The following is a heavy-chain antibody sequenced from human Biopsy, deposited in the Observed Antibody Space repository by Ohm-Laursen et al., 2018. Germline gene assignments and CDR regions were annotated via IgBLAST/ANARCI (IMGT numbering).Heavy chain of an antibody. CDR2: INDSGRT. D-gene: IGHD3-10*01. CDR3: AHGSGSYYKWDF. CDR1: GGSFSGYY. V-gene: IGHV4-34*01. Sequence: GTLSLTCGVYGGSFSGYYCSWIRQPPGKGLEWIGEINDSGRTNYNPSLRSRVTFSVDTSKNQFSLKLSSVTAADTAIYYCAHGSGSYYKWDFWGRGILVTVSS. J-gene: IGHJ4*02.